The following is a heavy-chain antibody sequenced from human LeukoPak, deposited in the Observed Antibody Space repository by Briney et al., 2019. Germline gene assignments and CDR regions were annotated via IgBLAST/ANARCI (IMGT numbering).Heavy chain of an antibody. CDR2: INHSGST. CDR3: ARAPKNPDRWFRSGTSGYYSSRIRPYYFDY. V-gene: IGHV4-38-2*02. Sequence: SETLSLTCTVSGYSISSGYFWGWIRQPPGKGLEWIGEINHSGSTNYNPSLKSRVTISVDTSKNQFSPKLSSVTAADADVYYCARAPKNPDRWFRSGTSGYYSSRIRPYYFDYWGQGTQVTVSS. J-gene: IGHJ4*02. CDR1: GYSISSGYF. D-gene: IGHD3-22*01.